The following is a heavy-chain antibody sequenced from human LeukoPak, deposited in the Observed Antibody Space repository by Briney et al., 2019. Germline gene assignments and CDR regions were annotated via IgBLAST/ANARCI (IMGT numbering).Heavy chain of an antibody. Sequence: GGSLKISCKGSGCRFTSYWIGWVRQVPGKGLEWMGIIYPGDSDTRYSPSFQGQVTISADKSISPAYLQWSSLNASDTAMYYCARSQSIAARKPHYYYMDVWGKGTTVTVSS. CDR2: IYPGDSDT. CDR3: ARSQSIAARKPHYYYMDV. J-gene: IGHJ6*03. CDR1: GCRFTSYW. D-gene: IGHD6-6*01. V-gene: IGHV5-51*01.